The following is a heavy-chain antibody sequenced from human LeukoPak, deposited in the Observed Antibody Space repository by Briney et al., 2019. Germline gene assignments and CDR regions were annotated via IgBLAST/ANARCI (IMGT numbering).Heavy chain of an antibody. D-gene: IGHD3-22*01. CDR2: IIPIFGTA. J-gene: IGHJ1*01. Sequence: ASVKVSCKASGGTFSSYAISWVRQAPGQGLEWMGGIIPIFGTANYAQKFQGRVTITADESTSTAYMELSSLRSEDTAVYYCASTYYHDSSGYYRAEYFQHWGQGTLVTVSS. CDR3: ASTYYHDSSGYYRAEYFQH. V-gene: IGHV1-69*13. CDR1: GGTFSSYA.